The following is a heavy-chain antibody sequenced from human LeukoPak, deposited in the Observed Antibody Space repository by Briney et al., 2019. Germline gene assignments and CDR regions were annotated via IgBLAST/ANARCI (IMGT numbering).Heavy chain of an antibody. Sequence: GGSLRLSCAASGFTFTNYAMSWVRQTPGKGLEWVSATVGSRPDTYHADSVKGRFTVSRDNSRNTLYLQMNNLRIEDSAVYYCTKAPLMSCTGAFCYPFDSWGRGVLVTVSS. J-gene: IGHJ4*02. CDR3: TKAPLMSCTGAFCYPFDS. V-gene: IGHV3-23*01. CDR2: TVGSRPDT. CDR1: GFTFTNYA. D-gene: IGHD2-8*02.